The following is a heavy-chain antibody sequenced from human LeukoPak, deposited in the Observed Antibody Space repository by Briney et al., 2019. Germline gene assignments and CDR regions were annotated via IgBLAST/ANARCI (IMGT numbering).Heavy chain of an antibody. CDR2: VYPTSGGT. V-gene: IGHV1-2*06. D-gene: IGHD3-22*01. CDR1: GYTFTSYY. J-gene: IGHJ4*02. Sequence: ASVKVSCKTSGYTFTSYYMHWVRQAPGQGREWMGRVYPTSGGTNYAQKFQGRVTMTRDTSISTAYMELSRLRSDDTAVYYCARVYYYYDSSGILTLYFDYWGQGTLVTVSS. CDR3: ARVYYYYDSSGILTLYFDY.